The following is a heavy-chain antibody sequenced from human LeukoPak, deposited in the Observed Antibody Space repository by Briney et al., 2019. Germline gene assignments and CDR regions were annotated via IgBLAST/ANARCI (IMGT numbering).Heavy chain of an antibody. D-gene: IGHD6-6*01. CDR1: GGSFSGYC. CDR2: INHSGST. J-gene: IGHJ4*02. V-gene: IGHV4-34*01. CDR3: ARGGGIVARDYFDY. Sequence: SETLSLTCAVYGGSFSGYCWSWIRQPPGKGLEWIGEINHSGSTNYKPSLKSRVTISADTSKNQFSLKLSSVTAADTAVYYCARGGGIVARDYFDYWGQGILVTVSS.